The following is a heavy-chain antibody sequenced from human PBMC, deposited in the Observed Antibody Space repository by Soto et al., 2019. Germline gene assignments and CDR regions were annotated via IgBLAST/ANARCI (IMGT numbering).Heavy chain of an antibody. CDR2: ISYDGSNK. V-gene: IGHV3-30-3*01. CDR3: ARDYDFWSGYYTPSEYYGMDV. D-gene: IGHD3-3*01. Sequence: PGGSLRLSCAASGFTFSSYAMHWVRQAPGKGLEWVAVISYDGSNKYYADSVKGRFTISRDNSKNTLYLQMNSLRAEDTAVYYCARDYDFWSGYYTPSEYYGMDVWGQGTTVTVSS. CDR1: GFTFSSYA. J-gene: IGHJ6*02.